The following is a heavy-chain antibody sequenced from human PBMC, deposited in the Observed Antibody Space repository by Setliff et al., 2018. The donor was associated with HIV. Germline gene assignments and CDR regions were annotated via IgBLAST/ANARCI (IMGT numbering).Heavy chain of an antibody. CDR1: GFTFSNYW. CDR3: ARDVAVAGTEF. Sequence: GGSLRLSCAASGFTFSNYWMSWVRQAPGKGLEWVAHINQDGSEKNHVDSVKGRFTISRDSARNSLYLQMNSLKADDTAVYYCARDVAVAGTEFWGQGTLVTVSS. J-gene: IGHJ4*02. CDR2: INQDGSEK. V-gene: IGHV3-7*01. D-gene: IGHD6-19*01.